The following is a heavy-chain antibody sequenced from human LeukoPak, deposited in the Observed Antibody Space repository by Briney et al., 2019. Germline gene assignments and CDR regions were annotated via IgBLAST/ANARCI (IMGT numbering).Heavy chain of an antibody. V-gene: IGHV3-20*04. CDR2: SNWNGGST. CDR1: GFTFDDYG. D-gene: IGHD3-10*01. J-gene: IGHJ4*02. CDR3: ARLWFGEVLPY. Sequence: GGSLRLSCAASGFTFDDYGMSWVRQAPGKGLEWVSGSNWNGGSTGYADSVKVRFTISRDNDKNSLYLQMNSLRAEDTALYYCARLWFGEVLPYWGQGTLVTVSS.